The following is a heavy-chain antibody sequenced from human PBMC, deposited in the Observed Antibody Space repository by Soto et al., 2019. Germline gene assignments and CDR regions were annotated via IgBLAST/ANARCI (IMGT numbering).Heavy chain of an antibody. CDR1: GDTFSSYI. CDR3: ARRRYCCYDCYHKHYFGMDV. D-gene: IGHD2-21*02. J-gene: IGHJ6*02. V-gene: IGHV1-69*08. CDR2: VIPVLTTT. Sequence: QVQLVQSGAEVKKPGSSVRVSCRSSGDTFSSYIVNWLRLAPGRGLEWMVRVIPVLTTTDYAQNLRGRVTISADRSTNTVYLDLSSLRSDDTAVYYCARRRYCCYDCYHKHYFGMDVWGQGSLVTVAS.